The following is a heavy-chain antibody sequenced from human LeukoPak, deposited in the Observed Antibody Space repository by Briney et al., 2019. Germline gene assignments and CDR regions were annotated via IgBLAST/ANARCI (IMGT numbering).Heavy chain of an antibody. CDR2: ISSSSSNI. D-gene: IGHD1-26*01. J-gene: IGHJ4*02. CDR1: GFTFSSYS. Sequence: GGSLRLSCAASGFTFSSYSMNWVRQAPGKGLEWVSSISSSSSNIYYADSVKGRFTISRDNAKNSLYLQMNSLRVEDTAVYYCASLDRGSYYSFDCWGQGTLVTVSS. CDR3: ASLDRGSYYSFDC. V-gene: IGHV3-21*01.